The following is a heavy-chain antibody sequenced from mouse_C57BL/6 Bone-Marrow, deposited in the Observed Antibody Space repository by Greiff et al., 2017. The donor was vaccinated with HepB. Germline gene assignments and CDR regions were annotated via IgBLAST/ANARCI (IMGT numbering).Heavy chain of an antibody. CDR2: IDPENGDT. V-gene: IGHV14-4*01. D-gene: IGHD2-2*01. CDR3: TKGVTTGFDY. Sequence: VQLQQSGAELVRPGASVKLSCTASGFNIKDDYMHWVKQRPEQGLEWIGWIDPENGDTEYASNFQGKATITADTSSNTAYLQLSSLTSEDTAVYYCTKGVTTGFDYWGQGTTLTVSS. CDR1: GFNIKDDY. J-gene: IGHJ2*01.